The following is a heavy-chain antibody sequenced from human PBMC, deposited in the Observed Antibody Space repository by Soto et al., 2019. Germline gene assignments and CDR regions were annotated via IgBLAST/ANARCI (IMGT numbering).Heavy chain of an antibody. J-gene: IGHJ5*02. CDR3: AKDSSVTAAGSGGWFDP. D-gene: IGHD6-13*01. CDR2: ISFDGGNQ. V-gene: IGHV3-30*18. Sequence: QVQLVQSGGGVVQPGRSLRLSCEASGFDFNTYGLHWVRQAPGKGLEWVAGISFDGGNQYYADSMKGRFTISRDKSNNTLYLQMNSLGAEDTATYYCAKDSSVTAAGSGGWFDPWGQGTLVIVSS. CDR1: GFDFNTYG.